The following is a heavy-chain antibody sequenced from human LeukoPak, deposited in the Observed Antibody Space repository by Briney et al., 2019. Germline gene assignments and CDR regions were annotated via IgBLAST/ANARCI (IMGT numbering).Heavy chain of an antibody. J-gene: IGHJ4*02. V-gene: IGHV4-34*01. CDR3: ASIAVADTVKN. CDR2: INHSGST. CDR1: GGSISGYY. Sequence: SETLSLTCTVSGGSISGYYWSWIRQPPGKGLEWIGEINHSGSTNYNPSLKSRVTISVDTSKNQFSLKLSSVTAADTAVYYCASIAVADTVKNWGQGTLVTVSS. D-gene: IGHD6-19*01.